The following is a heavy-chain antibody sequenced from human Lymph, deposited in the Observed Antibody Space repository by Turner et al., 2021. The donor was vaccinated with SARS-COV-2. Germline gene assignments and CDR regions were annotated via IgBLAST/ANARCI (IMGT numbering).Heavy chain of an antibody. CDR1: GFTFSTYS. Sequence: EVQLVEYGGGLVTPGGTLRLSCAASGFTFSTYSMNWVRQAPGKGLEWISSISSSSSYIYYSDAVKGRFTISRDDAKNSLYLQRNSLRAEDTAVYYCARDIPTTADYFDYWGQGTLVTVSS. J-gene: IGHJ4*02. V-gene: IGHV3-21*01. CDR3: ARDIPTTADYFDY. D-gene: IGHD4-17*01. CDR2: ISSSSSYI.